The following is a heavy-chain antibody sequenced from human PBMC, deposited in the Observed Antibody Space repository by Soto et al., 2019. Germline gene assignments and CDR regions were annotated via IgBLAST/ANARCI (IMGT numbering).Heavy chain of an antibody. J-gene: IGHJ3*02. CDR2: IYYSGST. Sequence: QVQLQESGPGLVKPSQTLSLTCTVSGGSISSGDYYWSWIRQPPGKGLEWIGYIYYSGSTYYNPSLKXRXTXSXXTSKNQFSLKLSSVTAADTAVYYCARYSSGRAFDIWGQGTMVTISS. V-gene: IGHV4-30-4*01. CDR1: GGSISSGDYY. CDR3: ARYSSGRAFDI. D-gene: IGHD6-19*01.